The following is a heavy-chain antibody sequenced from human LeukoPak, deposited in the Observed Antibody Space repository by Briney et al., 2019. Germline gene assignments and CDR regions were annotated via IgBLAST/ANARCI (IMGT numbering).Heavy chain of an antibody. D-gene: IGHD2-2*01. CDR1: GFTFSSTW. V-gene: IGHV3-74*01. CDR2: IKTDGSTT. J-gene: IGHJ4*02. Sequence: GGSLRLSCAVSGFTFSSTWMHWVRQAPGKGLVWVSHIKTDGSTTAYADSVKGRFTISRDNAKNSLYLQMNSLRDEDTAVYYCARDGVVPAAKYYFDYWGQGTLVTVSS. CDR3: ARDGVVPAAKYYFDY.